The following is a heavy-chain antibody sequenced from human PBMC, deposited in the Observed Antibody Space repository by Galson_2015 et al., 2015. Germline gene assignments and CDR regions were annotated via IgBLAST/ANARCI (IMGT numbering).Heavy chain of an antibody. V-gene: IGHV3-23*01. J-gene: IGHJ3*02. CDR1: GFTFSSYA. CDR3: AKDHYDSNGYPKNAFDI. Sequence: SLRLSCAASGFTFSSYAMSWVRQAPGKGLEWVSSISGSGGSTFSADSVKGRFTISRDNSKNTLYLQVNSLRVEDTAVYYCAKDHYDSNGYPKNAFDIWGQGTMVTVSS. D-gene: IGHD3-22*01. CDR2: ISGSGGST.